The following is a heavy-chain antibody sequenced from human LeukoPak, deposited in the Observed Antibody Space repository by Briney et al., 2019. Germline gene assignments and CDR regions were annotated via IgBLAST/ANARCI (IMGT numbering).Heavy chain of an antibody. V-gene: IGHV3-48*02. J-gene: IGHJ4*02. Sequence: GGSLRLSCAASGFTFSSYAMNWVRQAPGKGLEWVSYISSSSSTIYYADSVKGRFTISRDNAKNSLYLQMNSLRDEDTAVYYCARDGYCSGGSCYRYFDYWAREPWSPSPQ. CDR1: GFTFSSYA. D-gene: IGHD2-15*01. CDR3: ARDGYCSGGSCYRYFDY. CDR2: ISSSSSTI.